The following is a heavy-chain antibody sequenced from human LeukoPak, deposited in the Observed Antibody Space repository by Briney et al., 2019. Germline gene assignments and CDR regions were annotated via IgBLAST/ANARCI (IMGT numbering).Heavy chain of an antibody. J-gene: IGHJ4*02. D-gene: IGHD1-26*01. Sequence: GGSLRLSCAASGFTFSSYWMHWVRQAPGKGLVWVSRINSVGSSTSYADSVKGRFTISRDNAKNTLYLQMDSLRAEDTAMYYCARGTGSYYSLGYWGQGTLVTVSS. CDR3: ARGTGSYYSLGY. CDR1: GFTFSSYW. V-gene: IGHV3-74*01. CDR2: INSVGSST.